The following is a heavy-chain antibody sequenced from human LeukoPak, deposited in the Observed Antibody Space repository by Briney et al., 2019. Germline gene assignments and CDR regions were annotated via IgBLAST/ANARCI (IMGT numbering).Heavy chain of an antibody. Sequence: SETLSLTCTVSGGSISSYYWSWIRQPPGKGLEWIGYIYHSGSTNYNPSLKSRVTISVDTSKNQFSLKLTSVTAADTAVYYCARVGIVVVTAIYWYFDLWGRGTLVTVSS. CDR2: IYHSGST. CDR1: GGSISSYY. V-gene: IGHV4-59*01. D-gene: IGHD2-21*02. CDR3: ARVGIVVVTAIYWYFDL. J-gene: IGHJ2*01.